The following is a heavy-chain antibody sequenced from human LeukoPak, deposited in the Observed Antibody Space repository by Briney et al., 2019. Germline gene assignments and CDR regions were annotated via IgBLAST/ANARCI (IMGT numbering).Heavy chain of an antibody. Sequence: GGSLRLSCAASGFTFSSYAMTWVRQAPGKGLEWVSPISGSGGSTQYADSVQGRFAISRDNSKNTLYLQMNSLRVEDTAVYFCARDPNGDYIGTFDMWGRGTMVSVSS. D-gene: IGHD4-17*01. CDR3: ARDPNGDYIGTFDM. CDR1: GFTFSSYA. V-gene: IGHV3-23*01. CDR2: ISGSGGST. J-gene: IGHJ3*02.